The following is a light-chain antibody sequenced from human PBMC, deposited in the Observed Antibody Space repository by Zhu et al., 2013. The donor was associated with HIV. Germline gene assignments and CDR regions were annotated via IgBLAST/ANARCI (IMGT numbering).Light chain of an antibody. CDR2: EDN. V-gene: IGLV6-57*01. J-gene: IGLJ3*02. Sequence: NFMLTQPHSVSESPGKTVTISCTRSSGSIASNYVQWFPQRPGSSPTTVIYEDNQRPSGVPDRFSGSIDSSSNSASLTISGLKTEDEADYYCQSYDSSILVFGGGTKLTVL. CDR1: SGSIASNY. CDR3: QSYDSSILV.